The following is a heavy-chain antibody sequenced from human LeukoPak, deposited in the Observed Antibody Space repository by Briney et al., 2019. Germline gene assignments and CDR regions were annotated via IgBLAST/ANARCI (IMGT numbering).Heavy chain of an antibody. Sequence: PSETLSLTCAVYGGSFSGYYWSWIRQPPGKGLEWIGEINHSGGTNYNPSLKSRVTISVDKYKNQFSLKLSSVTAADTAVYYCARGRRSTTHYYYGMDVWGKGTTVTVSS. CDR1: GGSFSGYY. CDR2: INHSGGT. CDR3: ARGRRSTTHYYYGMDV. V-gene: IGHV4-34*01. D-gene: IGHD2-2*01. J-gene: IGHJ6*04.